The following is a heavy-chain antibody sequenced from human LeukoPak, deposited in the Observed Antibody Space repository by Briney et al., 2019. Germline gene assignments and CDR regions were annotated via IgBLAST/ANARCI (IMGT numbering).Heavy chain of an antibody. CDR2: INHSGST. V-gene: IGHV4-34*01. CDR3: ARRPQGPPHYYDGSGLIKPRPFDY. D-gene: IGHD3-22*01. Sequence: PSETLSLTCAVYGGSFSGYYWSWIRQPPGKGLEWIGEINHSGSTNYNPSLKNRVTISVDMSKNQFSLKLSSVTAADTAVYYCARRPQGPPHYYDGSGLIKPRPFDYWGQGTLVTVSS. J-gene: IGHJ4*02. CDR1: GGSFSGYY.